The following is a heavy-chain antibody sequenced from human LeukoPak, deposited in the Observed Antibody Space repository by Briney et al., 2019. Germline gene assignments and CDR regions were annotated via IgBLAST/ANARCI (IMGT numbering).Heavy chain of an antibody. CDR3: ATTLRGIAVAGLDY. CDR2: ISGSGGST. CDR1: GFTFSSYA. V-gene: IGHV3-23*01. D-gene: IGHD6-19*01. Sequence: GGSLRLSCAASGFTFSSYAMSWVRQAPGKGLEWVSAISGSGGSTYYADSVKGRFTISRDNSKNTLYLQMNSLRAEDTAVYYCATTLRGIAVAGLDYWGQGTLVTVSS. J-gene: IGHJ4*02.